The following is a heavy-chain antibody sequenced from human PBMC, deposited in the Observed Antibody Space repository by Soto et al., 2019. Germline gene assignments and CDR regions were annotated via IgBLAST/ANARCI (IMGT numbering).Heavy chain of an antibody. CDR3: AGVLMATRGVPYYFDY. CDR1: GYTFTSYG. CDR2: ISAYNGNT. V-gene: IGHV1-18*01. J-gene: IGHJ4*02. D-gene: IGHD2-2*01. Sequence: QVQLVQSGAEVKKPGASVKVSCKASGYTFTSYGISWVRQAPGQGLEWMGWISAYNGNTNYAQKLQGRVTMTTDTSTSTAYMEMRSLRADDTAVYYCAGVLMATRGVPYYFDYWGQGTLVTVSS.